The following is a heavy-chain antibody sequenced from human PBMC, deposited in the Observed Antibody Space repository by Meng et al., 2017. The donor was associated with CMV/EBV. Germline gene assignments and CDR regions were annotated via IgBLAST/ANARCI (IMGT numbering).Heavy chain of an antibody. J-gene: IGHJ5*02. CDR1: GFTFSGSA. CDR2: IRSKANSYAT. CDR3: TRLTEKQLEGGVFNWFDP. Sequence: GGSLRLSCAASGFTFSGSAMHWVRQASGKGLEWVGRIRSKANSYATAYAASVKGRFTISRDDSKNTAYLQMNSLKTEDTAVYYCTRLTEKQLEGGVFNWFDPWGQGTLVTVSS. D-gene: IGHD6-6*01. V-gene: IGHV3-73*01.